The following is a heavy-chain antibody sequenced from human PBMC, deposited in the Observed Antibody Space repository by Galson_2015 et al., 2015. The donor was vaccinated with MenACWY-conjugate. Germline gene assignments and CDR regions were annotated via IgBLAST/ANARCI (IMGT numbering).Heavy chain of an antibody. CDR3: AKSRGASFYFDS. CDR2: ISGSGANT. CDR1: GFTFRDYA. J-gene: IGHJ4*02. D-gene: IGHD1-26*01. Sequence: SLRLSCAASGFTFRDYAMTWVRLAPGTGLEWISAISGSGANTYYADSVKDRFTISRDNAKNTLYLQMNSLRPEDTAVFYCAKSRGASFYFDSWGQGTLVTVSS. V-gene: IGHV3-23*01.